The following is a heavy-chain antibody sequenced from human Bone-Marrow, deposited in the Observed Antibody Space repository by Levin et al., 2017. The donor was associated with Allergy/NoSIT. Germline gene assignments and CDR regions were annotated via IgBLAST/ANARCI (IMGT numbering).Heavy chain of an antibody. CDR2: ISDSSSSI. Sequence: QTGGSLRLSCAASGFTFSNSSMNWVRQAPGKGLEWVSYISDSSSSIFYADSVKGRFTISRDNAKNSLFLQMNSLRDEDTAVYYCARDCPHLSYSSTWYYYYGMDGWGQGTTVTVSS. J-gene: IGHJ6*02. CDR3: ARDCPHLSYSSTWYYYYGMDG. CDR1: GFTFSNSS. D-gene: IGHD6-13*01. V-gene: IGHV3-48*02.